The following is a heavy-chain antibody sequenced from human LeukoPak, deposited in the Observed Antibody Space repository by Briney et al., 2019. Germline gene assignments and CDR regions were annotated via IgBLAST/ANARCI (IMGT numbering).Heavy chain of an antibody. Sequence: ASVKVSCKASGGTFSSYAISWVRQAPGQGLEWMGWISAYNGNTNYAQKLQGRVTMTTDTSTSTAYMELRSLGSDDTAVYFCARVDGSPDYWGQGTLVTVSS. CDR3: ARVDGSPDY. J-gene: IGHJ4*02. CDR1: GGTFSSYA. V-gene: IGHV1-18*01. D-gene: IGHD2-15*01. CDR2: ISAYNGNT.